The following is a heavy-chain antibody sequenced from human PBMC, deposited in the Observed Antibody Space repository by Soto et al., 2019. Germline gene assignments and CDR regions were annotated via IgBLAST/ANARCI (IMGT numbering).Heavy chain of an antibody. CDR3: ARLRAFTQYYDEPWGFDP. Sequence: VASVKVSCKASGGTFGSCAIIWVRQAPGQGLEWMGGIIPIFGTANYAQNFQCIVTITADKPPSTAYMELSSLRSEDTAVYYCARLRAFTQYYDEPWGFDPWRQGTLVTLSS. CDR2: IIPIFGTA. D-gene: IGHD3-22*01. V-gene: IGHV1-69*06. CDR1: GGTFGSCA. J-gene: IGHJ5*02.